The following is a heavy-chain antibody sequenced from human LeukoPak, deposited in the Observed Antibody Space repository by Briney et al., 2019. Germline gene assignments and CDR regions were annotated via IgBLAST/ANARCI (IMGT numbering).Heavy chain of an antibody. CDR3: ARDLISGDYAFDY. D-gene: IGHD4-17*01. J-gene: IGHJ4*02. V-gene: IGHV3-48*02. CDR2: ISSTGITT. Sequence: PGGSLRLSCVASGFTFSGYWMSWVRQAPGKGLEWVSYISSTGITTYYADSVKGRFTVSKDNAKDSLYLQLNSLRDEDTAVYYCARDLISGDYAFDYWGQGALVTVSS. CDR1: GFTFSGYW.